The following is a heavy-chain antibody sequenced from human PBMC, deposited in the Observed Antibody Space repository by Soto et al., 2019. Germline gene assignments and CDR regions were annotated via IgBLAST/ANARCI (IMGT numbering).Heavy chain of an antibody. J-gene: IGHJ6*02. Sequence: PSETLSLTCTVSGGSISIYYWSLIRQPAGKGLEWIGRIYTSGSTNYNPSLKSRVTMSVDTSKNQFSLKLSSVTAADTAVYYCAREGQEAARRSRPYYYDYGMDVWGHGTTVTVSS. CDR1: GGSISIYY. D-gene: IGHD6-6*01. CDR3: AREGQEAARRSRPYYYDYGMDV. CDR2: IYTSGST. V-gene: IGHV4-4*07.